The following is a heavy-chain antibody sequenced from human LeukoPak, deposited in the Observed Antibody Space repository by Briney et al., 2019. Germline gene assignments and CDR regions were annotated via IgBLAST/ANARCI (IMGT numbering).Heavy chain of an antibody. CDR3: ARGVGDTTFELADY. CDR1: GYSISDGFY. D-gene: IGHD1-26*01. V-gene: IGHV4-38-2*02. Sequence: SETLSLTCTVPGYSISDGFYWDWIRQTPGKGLEWIGSIFHSGTTYYNPSLKSRVTISTDTSKNHFSLNLNSVTAADTAVYYCARGVGDTTFELADYWGQGTLVTVSS. J-gene: IGHJ4*02. CDR2: IFHSGTT.